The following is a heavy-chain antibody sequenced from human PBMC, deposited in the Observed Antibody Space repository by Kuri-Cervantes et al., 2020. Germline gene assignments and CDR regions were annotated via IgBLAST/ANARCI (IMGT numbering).Heavy chain of an antibody. J-gene: IGHJ3*02. Sequence: SETLSLTCTVSGGSVSSGSYYWSWIRQPPGKGLEWIGYIYYSGSTNYNPSLKSRVTISVDTSKNQFSLKLSSVTAADTAVYYCARTRRGPYVNTAMAIHAFDIWGQGTMVTVSS. CDR1: GGSVSSGSYY. D-gene: IGHD5-18*01. V-gene: IGHV4-61*01. CDR3: ARTRRGPYVNTAMAIHAFDI. CDR2: IYYSGST.